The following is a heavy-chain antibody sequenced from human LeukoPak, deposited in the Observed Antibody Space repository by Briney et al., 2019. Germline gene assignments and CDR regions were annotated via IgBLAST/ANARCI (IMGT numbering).Heavy chain of an antibody. V-gene: IGHV3-48*03. CDR1: GFTFSSYE. CDR3: AELGITMIGGV. J-gene: IGHJ6*04. CDR2: ISSSGSTI. D-gene: IGHD3-10*02. Sequence: GGTLRPSCAASGFTFSSYEMNWVRQAPGKGLEWVSYISSSGSTIYYADSVKGRFTISRDNAKNSLYLQMNSLRAEDTAVYYCAELGITMIGGVWGKGTTVTISS.